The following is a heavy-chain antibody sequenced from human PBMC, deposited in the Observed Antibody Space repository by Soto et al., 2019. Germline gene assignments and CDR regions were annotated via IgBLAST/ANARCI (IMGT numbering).Heavy chain of an antibody. CDR3: ASHDYAHYGIDV. CDR2: IYYSGST. J-gene: IGHJ6*02. V-gene: IGHV4-30-4*01. CDR1: GCSVYSDDYY. D-gene: IGHD4-17*01. Sequence: PSETLSLTCTVSGCSVYSDDYYWSWIHQPPGKGLEWIGYIYYSGSTYYNPSLKSRVTISVDTSKNQLSLKLSSVTAADTAVYYCASHDYAHYGIDVWGQGTTVTVSS.